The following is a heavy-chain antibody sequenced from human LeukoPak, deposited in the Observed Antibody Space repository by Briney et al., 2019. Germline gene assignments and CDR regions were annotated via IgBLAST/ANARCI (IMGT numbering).Heavy chain of an antibody. D-gene: IGHD1-26*01. V-gene: IGHV4-39*01. CDR3: ARRGERAIDF. CDR1: GGSISSSSYY. J-gene: IGHJ4*02. Sequence: PSETLSLTCTVSGGSISSSSYYWVWIRQPPGKGLECIVKIYYSGSTYYNPYLKSRVTISVNTSKSQVSLKLSSVTAADTAVYYCARRGERAIDFWGQGILVTVSS. CDR2: IYYSGST.